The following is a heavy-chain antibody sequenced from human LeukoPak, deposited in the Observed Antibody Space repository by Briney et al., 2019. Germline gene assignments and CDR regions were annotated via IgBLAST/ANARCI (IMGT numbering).Heavy chain of an antibody. V-gene: IGHV1-18*01. Sequence: GASVKVSCKASGYTFTSYGISWVRQAPGQGLEWMGWISVYNGNTNHTQKVQGRVTMTTETSTSTAYMELRSLRSDDTAVYCCARDYSRGDPDYWGQGTLVTVSS. CDR2: ISVYNGNT. CDR1: GYTFTSYG. J-gene: IGHJ4*02. CDR3: ARDYSRGDPDY. D-gene: IGHD6-19*01.